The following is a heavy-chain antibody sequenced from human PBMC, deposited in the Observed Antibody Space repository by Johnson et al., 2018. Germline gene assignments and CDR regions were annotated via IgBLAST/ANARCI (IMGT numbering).Heavy chain of an antibody. V-gene: IGHV3-33*01. CDR3: ARARMPYGDYLEYFQH. D-gene: IGHD4-17*01. CDR2: IWYAGSNN. J-gene: IGHJ1*01. CDR1: EFTFSTYG. Sequence: QVQLVQSGGGVVQXGRSLRLSCAASEFTFSTYGMHWVRQAPGKGLEWVAVIWYAGSNNYYADSVKGRFTISRDNSKNTLYLQMNSLRAEDTAVYYCARARMPYGDYLEYFQHWGQGTLVTVSS.